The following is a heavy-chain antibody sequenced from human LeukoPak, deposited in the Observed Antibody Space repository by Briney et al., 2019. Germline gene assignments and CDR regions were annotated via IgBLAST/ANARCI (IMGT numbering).Heavy chain of an antibody. Sequence: GESVKISCKGSGYSFTSYWISWVRQMPGEGREWMGRIDPSDSYTNYSPSFQGHVTISADKSISTAYLQWSSLKASDTAMYYCARIVGTAIRNNWFDPWGQGTLVTVSS. CDR1: GYSFTSYW. J-gene: IGHJ5*02. CDR2: IDPSDSYT. D-gene: IGHD5-18*01. V-gene: IGHV5-10-1*01. CDR3: ARIVGTAIRNNWFDP.